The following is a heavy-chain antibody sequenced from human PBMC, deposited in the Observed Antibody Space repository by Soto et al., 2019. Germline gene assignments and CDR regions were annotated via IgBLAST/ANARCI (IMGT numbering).Heavy chain of an antibody. CDR2: INHSGST. D-gene: IGHD1-1*01. CDR3: ARGALGTTDYYYGMDV. J-gene: IGHJ6*02. V-gene: IGHV4-34*01. CDR1: GGSFSGYY. Sequence: TSETLSLTCAVYGGSFSGYYWSWIRQPPGKGLEWIGEINHSGSTNYNPSLKSRVTISVDTSKNQFSLKLSSVTAADTAVYYCARGALGTTDYYYGMDVWGQGTTVTVSS.